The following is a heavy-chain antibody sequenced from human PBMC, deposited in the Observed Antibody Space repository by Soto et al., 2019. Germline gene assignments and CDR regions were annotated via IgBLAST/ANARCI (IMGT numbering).Heavy chain of an antibody. CDR1: GYIFTTYY. CDR3: ARSRGERTVYGLDV. J-gene: IGHJ6*02. Sequence: RASVKVSCKASGYIFTTYYMHWLRQAPGQGLEWVGIINPSGGATSYAEKFQGRVTMTRDTSTSTFYTELSSLRFEDTAVYYCARSRGERTVYGLDVWGQGTTVTVSS. V-gene: IGHV1-46*01. CDR2: INPSGGAT. D-gene: IGHD3-10*01.